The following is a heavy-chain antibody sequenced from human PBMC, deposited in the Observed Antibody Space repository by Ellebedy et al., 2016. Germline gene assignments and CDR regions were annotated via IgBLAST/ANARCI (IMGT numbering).Heavy chain of an antibody. D-gene: IGHD3-22*01. J-gene: IGHJ3*02. V-gene: IGHV1-8*01. CDR3: ARGGHFYDSSGYLNMAFDI. CDR1: GYTFTSYD. Sequence: ASVKVSCKDSGYTFTSYDINWVRQATGQGLEWMGWMNPNSGNTGYGQKFQGRVTMTRNASIRTASMELSSLRSEDTAVYYCARGGHFYDSSGYLNMAFDIWGQGTMVTVSS. CDR2: MNPNSGNT.